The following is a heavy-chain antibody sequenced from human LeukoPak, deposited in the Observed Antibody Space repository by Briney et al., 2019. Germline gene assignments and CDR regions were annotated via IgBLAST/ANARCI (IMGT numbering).Heavy chain of an antibody. CDR3: ARELPPVVNYRFDH. D-gene: IGHD1-7*01. CDR1: GFTFSNYG. CDR2: IWYDGSNK. V-gene: IGHV3-33*01. J-gene: IGHJ5*02. Sequence: GGSLRLSCAASGFTFSNYGMHWVRQAPRKGLEWVAVIWYDGSNKYCADSVKGRFTISRDNSKNTLYLQINSLRAEDTAMYYCARELPPVVNYRFDHWGQGTLVTVSS.